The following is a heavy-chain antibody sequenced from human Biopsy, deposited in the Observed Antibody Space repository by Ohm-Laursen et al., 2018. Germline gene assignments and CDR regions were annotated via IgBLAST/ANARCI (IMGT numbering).Heavy chain of an antibody. CDR3: ATGPYYDTRFYYNVRPFDF. CDR2: FDREVRKT. Sequence: GASVKASCNVSGYTLTELSIHWVRQTGGKGLEWLGGFDREVRKTVYAEKFQGRVTMTEDTSTDTVYMEVTSLRSDDTAVYYCATGPYYDTRFYYNVRPFDFWGQGTLVTVSS. D-gene: IGHD3-10*01. V-gene: IGHV1-24*01. CDR1: GYTLTELS. J-gene: IGHJ4*02.